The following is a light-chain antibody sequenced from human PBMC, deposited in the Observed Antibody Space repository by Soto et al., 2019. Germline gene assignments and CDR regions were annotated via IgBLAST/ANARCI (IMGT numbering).Light chain of an antibody. CDR2: ETN. CDR1: TGAVTSGHY. Sequence: QTVVTQEPSLTVSPGGTVTLTCGSSTGAVTSGHYPSWFQQKPGQAPRTRIYETNNKESWTPARFSGSLLGGKAALTLAGAQPEDEADYYCLVSYNGANWVFGGGTKLTVL. J-gene: IGLJ3*02. CDR3: LVSYNGANWV. V-gene: IGLV7-46*01.